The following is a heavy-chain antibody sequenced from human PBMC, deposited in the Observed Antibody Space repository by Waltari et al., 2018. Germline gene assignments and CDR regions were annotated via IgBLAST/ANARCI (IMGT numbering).Heavy chain of an antibody. V-gene: IGHV3-9*01. J-gene: IGHJ4*02. Sequence: VHLVESGGGLVRPGRSLRLSCAASGFIFDDYGMDWVRQAPGKGLEWVAGINWNSGTIHYADSVKGRFTISRDNAENSLYLQMNSLTTEDTAVYYCTKDMDGATAMAPRLDFWGQGTPVTVSS. CDR1: GFIFDDYG. D-gene: IGHD5-18*01. CDR2: INWNSGTI. CDR3: TKDMDGATAMAPRLDF.